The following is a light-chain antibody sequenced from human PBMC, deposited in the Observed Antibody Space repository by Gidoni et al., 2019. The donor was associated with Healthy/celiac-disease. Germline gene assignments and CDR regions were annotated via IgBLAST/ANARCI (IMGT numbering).Light chain of an antibody. Sequence: EIVLTQSPATLSLSPGEIATLSVRASQSVSCYLTWYQQKPGQAPRLRTYEASNRATGLPARLSGRGVGKDFTLNRRSLEPEDFAFYYCQQCSNWPPWTFGQGTKVEIK. CDR1: QSVSCY. V-gene: IGKV3-11*01. CDR2: EAS. J-gene: IGKJ1*01. CDR3: QQCSNWPPWT.